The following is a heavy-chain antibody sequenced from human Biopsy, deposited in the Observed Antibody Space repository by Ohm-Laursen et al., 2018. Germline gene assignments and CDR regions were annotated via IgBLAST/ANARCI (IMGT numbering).Heavy chain of an antibody. CDR1: TGTFNSYG. CDR2: IIPILRTT. J-gene: IGHJ4*02. CDR3: AREAIGYQLPCDD. D-gene: IGHD2-2*01. V-gene: IGHV1-69*11. Sequence: SVKVSCKAPTGTFNSYGIIWVRQVPGQGLKWMGRIIPILRTTAYAQTFLGRVTITADSPTSTVDMELTSLTSDDTAVYFCAREAIGYQLPCDDWGQGTLVTVSS.